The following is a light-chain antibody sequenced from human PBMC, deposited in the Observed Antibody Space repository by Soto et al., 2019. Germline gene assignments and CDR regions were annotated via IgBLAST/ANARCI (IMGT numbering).Light chain of an antibody. CDR2: DAS. Sequence: ETVMTQSPATLSVSPGERPTLSCRASQSVSSNLAWYQQKPGQAPRLLIYDASTRATGIQARFSGSGSGTEFTLTISSQQSEDFAVYYCQQYNTWPLTFGPGTKVDIK. J-gene: IGKJ3*01. CDR1: QSVSSN. V-gene: IGKV3-15*01. CDR3: QQYNTWPLT.